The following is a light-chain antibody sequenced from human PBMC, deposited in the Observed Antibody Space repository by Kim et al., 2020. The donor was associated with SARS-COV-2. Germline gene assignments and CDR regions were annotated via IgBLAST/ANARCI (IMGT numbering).Light chain of an antibody. Sequence: SYELTQPPSVSVSPGQTASITCSGDRLGNKYVCWYQQKPGQSPVVVIYQDTQRPSGIPERFSGSNSGNTATLTISGTQAMDEADYYCRAWDSTTTVFGGG. CDR1: RLGNKY. J-gene: IGLJ2*01. CDR2: QDT. CDR3: RAWDSTTTV. V-gene: IGLV3-1*01.